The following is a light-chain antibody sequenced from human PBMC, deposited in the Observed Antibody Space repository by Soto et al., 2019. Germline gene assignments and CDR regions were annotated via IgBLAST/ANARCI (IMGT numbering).Light chain of an antibody. J-gene: IGLJ1*01. CDR2: GNT. V-gene: IGLV1-40*01. CDR1: RSNIGSNS. CDR3: QSYDSSLRGYV. Sequence: QSVLTQPPSVSGTPGQRVIISCPGSRSNIGSNSVNWYQQLPGTAPKLLIYGNTNRPSGVPGRFSGSRSGTSASLAITGLQAEDEADYHCQSYDSSLRGYVFGTGTKVTVL.